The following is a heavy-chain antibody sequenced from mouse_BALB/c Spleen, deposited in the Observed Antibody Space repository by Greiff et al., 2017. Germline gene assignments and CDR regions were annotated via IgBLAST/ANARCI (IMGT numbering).Heavy chain of an antibody. CDR3: ARAYGSDYYAMDY. J-gene: IGHJ4*01. D-gene: IGHD1-1*01. CDR2: ISSGGSYT. CDR1: GFTFSSYG. Sequence: EVMLVESGGDLVKPGGSLKLSCAASGFTFSSYGMSWVRQTPDKRLEWVATISSGGSYTYYPDSVKGRFTISRDNAKNTLYLQMSSLKSEDTAMYYCARAYGSDYYAMDYWGQGTSVTVSS. V-gene: IGHV5-6*01.